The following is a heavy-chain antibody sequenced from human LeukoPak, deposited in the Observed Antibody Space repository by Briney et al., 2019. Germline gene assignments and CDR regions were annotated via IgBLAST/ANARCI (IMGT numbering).Heavy chain of an antibody. J-gene: IGHJ4*02. V-gene: IGHV3-30*04. CDR2: ISYDGSNK. Sequence: GGSLRLSCAASGFTFSSYAMHWVRQAPGKGLEWVAVISYDGSNKYYADSVKGRFTISRDNSKNTLYLQMNSLRAENTAVYYCARAGIVGAIGFDYWGQGTLVTVSS. CDR3: ARAGIVGAIGFDY. D-gene: IGHD1-26*01. CDR1: GFTFSSYA.